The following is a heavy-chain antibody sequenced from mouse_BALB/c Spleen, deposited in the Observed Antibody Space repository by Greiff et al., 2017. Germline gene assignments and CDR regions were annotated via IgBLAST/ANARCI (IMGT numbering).Heavy chain of an antibody. J-gene: IGHJ4*01. CDR3: ATLDYDYAMDY. D-gene: IGHD2-4*01. CDR2: INPSSGYT. CDR1: GYTFTSYT. Sequence: QVQLQQSGAELARPGASVKMSCKASGYTFTSYTMHWVKQRPGQGLEWIGYINPSSGYTNYNQKFKDKATLTADKSSSTAYMQLSSLTSEDSAVYYCATLDYDYAMDYWGQGTSVTVSS. V-gene: IGHV1-4*01.